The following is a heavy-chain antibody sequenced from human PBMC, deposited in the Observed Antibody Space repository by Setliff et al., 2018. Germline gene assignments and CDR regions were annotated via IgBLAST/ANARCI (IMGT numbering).Heavy chain of an antibody. Sequence: ASVKVSCKTSGFNFITYGFSWVRQAPGQGLEWMGWISPYSGETNDAQKFQDRLSVTADTSSKTIYMELRSLTSDDTAVYFCTTSRAPRVVLAADFDLWGQGTLVTVSS. J-gene: IGHJ4*02. CDR1: GFNFITYG. V-gene: IGHV1-18*01. D-gene: IGHD2-21*01. CDR2: ISPYSGET. CDR3: TTSRAPRVVLAADFDL.